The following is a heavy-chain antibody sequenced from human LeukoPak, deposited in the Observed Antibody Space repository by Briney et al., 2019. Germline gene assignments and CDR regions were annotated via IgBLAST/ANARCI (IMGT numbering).Heavy chain of an antibody. CDR2: IIDYNGNT. Sequence: DSMKVSCKASGYRFTSYAINWVRQAPGQGLEWMGWIIDYNGNTDNAQKFQGRVTMTTDTSTSTAYMELRSLTSDDTAVYYCARDPLRSTWSTYYNALDVWGQGTTVTVSS. CDR3: ARDPLRSTWSTYYNALDV. D-gene: IGHD6-13*01. J-gene: IGHJ6*02. CDR1: GYRFTSYA. V-gene: IGHV1-18*01.